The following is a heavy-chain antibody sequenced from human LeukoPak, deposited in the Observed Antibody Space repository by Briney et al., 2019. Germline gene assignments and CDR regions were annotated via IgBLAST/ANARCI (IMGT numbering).Heavy chain of an antibody. Sequence: GGSLRLSCTVSGFTFSSFSMNWVRQSPGKGLEWISSFSNHNAIFYADSVKGRFTISRDNARNSLYLQMSSLKVEDTAVYYCAREQTRGGDLDYWGQGAQITVSS. J-gene: IGHJ4*02. CDR3: AREQTRGGDLDY. CDR2: FSNHNAI. V-gene: IGHV3-69-1*01. D-gene: IGHD2-21*02. CDR1: GFTFSSFS.